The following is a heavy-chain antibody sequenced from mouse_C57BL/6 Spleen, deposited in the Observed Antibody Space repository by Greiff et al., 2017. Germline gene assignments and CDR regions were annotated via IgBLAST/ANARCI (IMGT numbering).Heavy chain of an antibody. J-gene: IGHJ1*03. CDR2: IYPRSGNT. CDR1: GYTFTSYG. CDR3: ARTASRGSSLYWYFDV. D-gene: IGHD1-1*01. V-gene: IGHV1-81*01. Sequence: VQLKESGAELARPGASVKLSCKASGYTFTSYGISWVKQRTGQGLEWIGEIYPRSGNTYYNEKFKGKATLTADKSSSTAYMELRSLTSEDSAVYFCARTASRGSSLYWYFDVWGTGTTVTVSS.